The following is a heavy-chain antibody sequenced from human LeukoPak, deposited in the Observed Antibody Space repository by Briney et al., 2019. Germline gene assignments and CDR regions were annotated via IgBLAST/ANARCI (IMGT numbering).Heavy chain of an antibody. CDR3: ARRYCSGGSCYPDGYYGMDV. CDR2: INAYNGNT. V-gene: IGHV1-18*01. J-gene: IGHJ6*02. CDR1: GYTFTNYG. D-gene: IGHD2-15*01. Sequence: GASVKVSCKASGYTFTNYGFSWVRQAPGQGLEWMGWINAYNGNTNYAQKLQGRVTMTTDTSTNTAYMELRSLRSDDTAVYYCARRYCSGGSCYPDGYYGMDVWGQGTTVTVSS.